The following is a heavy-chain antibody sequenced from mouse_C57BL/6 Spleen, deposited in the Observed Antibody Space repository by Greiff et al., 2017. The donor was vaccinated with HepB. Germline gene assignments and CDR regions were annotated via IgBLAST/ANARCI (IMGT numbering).Heavy chain of an antibody. CDR2: LDPENGDT. Sequence: VQLQQSGAELVRPGASVKLSCTASGFNIKDDYMHWVKQRPEQGLEWIGWLDPENGDTEYASKFQGKATITADTSSNTAYLQLSSLTSEDTAVYYCTTSYYYGSSYYAMDYWGQGTSVTVSS. CDR3: TTSYYYGSSYYAMDY. D-gene: IGHD1-1*01. V-gene: IGHV14-4*01. J-gene: IGHJ4*01. CDR1: GFNIKDDY.